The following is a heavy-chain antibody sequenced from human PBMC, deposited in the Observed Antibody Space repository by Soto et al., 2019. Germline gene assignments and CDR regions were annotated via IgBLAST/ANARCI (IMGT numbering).Heavy chain of an antibody. CDR1: GGSFSGDNYF. V-gene: IGHV4-39*01. J-gene: IGHJ4*02. CDR2: VYYSGST. CDR3: ARAFYDILSGYYRSPFDY. Sequence: SETLSLTCTVSGGSFSGDNYFWGWIRQPPGKELEWIGSVYYSGSTYFNPSLKSRVTISVDTSKNQFSLRLSSVTAADTAVYYCARAFYDILSGYYRSPFDYWGQGTLVTVSS. D-gene: IGHD3-9*01.